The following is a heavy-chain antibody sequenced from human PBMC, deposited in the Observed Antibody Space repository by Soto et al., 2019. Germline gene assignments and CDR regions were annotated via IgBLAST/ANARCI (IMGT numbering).Heavy chain of an antibody. V-gene: IGHV4-61*01. CDR3: ASGIAVAATPPGY. J-gene: IGHJ4*02. CDR2: IYYSGST. CDR1: GGSVSSGSYY. D-gene: IGHD6-19*01. Sequence: QVQLQESGPGLVKPSETLSLTCTVSGGSVSSGSYYWSWIRQPPGKGLEWIGYIYYSGSTNYNPSLKSRVTLSVDTSKNQFSLKLSSVTAADTAVYYCASGIAVAATPPGYWGQGTLVTVSS.